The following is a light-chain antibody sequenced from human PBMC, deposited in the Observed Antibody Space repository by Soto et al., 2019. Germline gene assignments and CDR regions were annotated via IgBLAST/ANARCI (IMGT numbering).Light chain of an antibody. CDR2: SGN. CDR1: SSNVGSYT. Sequence: QSVLTQPPSASGTPGQRVTISCSGSSSNVGSYTVYWYQQLPGTAPKVLIYSGNRRPSGVPARFSGSKSGTSASLAISGLQSEYYADYYCAAWDDSLNGVVFGGGTQLNVL. CDR3: AAWDDSLNGVV. J-gene: IGLJ2*01. V-gene: IGLV1-44*01.